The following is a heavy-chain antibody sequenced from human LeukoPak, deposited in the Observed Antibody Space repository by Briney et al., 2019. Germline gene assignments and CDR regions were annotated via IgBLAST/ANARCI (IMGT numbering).Heavy chain of an antibody. CDR2: ISAYNGNT. CDR1: GYTFTSYG. D-gene: IGHD2-15*01. J-gene: IGHJ4*02. V-gene: IGHV1-18*01. CDR3: AKDPGYCSGGSCYPSYYFDY. Sequence: ASVKVSCKASGYTFTSYGISWVRQAPGQGLEWMGWISAYNGNTNYAQKLQGRVTMATDTSTSTAYMELRSLRSDDTAGYYCAKDPGYCSGGSCYPSYYFDYGDRGTRVTVSS.